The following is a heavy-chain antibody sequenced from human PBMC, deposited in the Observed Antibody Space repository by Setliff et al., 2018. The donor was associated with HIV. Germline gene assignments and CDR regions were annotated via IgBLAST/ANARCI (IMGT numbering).Heavy chain of an antibody. Sequence: GGSLRLSCAASGFTFTTYAMHWVRQAPGKGLEWVAVISIYDGSEKYYADSVKGRFTISRDNSRNMLYLEMNSLRAEDTAVYYCASIELAAMVPVDYWGQGTLVTVSS. CDR1: GFTFTTYA. CDR3: ASIELAAMVPVDY. CDR2: ISIYDGSEK. V-gene: IGHV3-30*04. J-gene: IGHJ4*02. D-gene: IGHD5-18*01.